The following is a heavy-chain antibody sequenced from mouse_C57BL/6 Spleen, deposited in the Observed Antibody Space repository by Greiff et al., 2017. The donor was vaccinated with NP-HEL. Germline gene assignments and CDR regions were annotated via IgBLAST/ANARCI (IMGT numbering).Heavy chain of an antibody. J-gene: IGHJ3*01. V-gene: IGHV1-80*01. Sequence: VKVVESGAELVKPGASAKISCKASGYAFSSYWMNWVKQRPGKGLEWIGQIYPGDGDTNYNGKFKGKATLTADKSSSTAYMQLSSLTSEDSAVYFCARSSSGSWFAYWGQGTLVTVSA. CDR1: GYAFSSYW. D-gene: IGHD3-2*02. CDR3: ARSSSGSWFAY. CDR2: IYPGDGDT.